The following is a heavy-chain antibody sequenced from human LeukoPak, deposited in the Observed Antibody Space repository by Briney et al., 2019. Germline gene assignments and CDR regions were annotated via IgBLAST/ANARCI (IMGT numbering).Heavy chain of an antibody. Sequence: GGSLRLSCAASRFTFNNFAMHWVRQAPGKGLEWVAVKSYDGSNKYYADSVKGRFTISRDNSKNTLYLQMNSLRAEDTALYYGARDGGEQLVGPFDYWGQGTLVTVSS. CDR3: ARDGGEQLVGPFDY. J-gene: IGHJ4*02. V-gene: IGHV3-30-3*01. D-gene: IGHD6-6*01. CDR2: KSYDGSNK. CDR1: RFTFNNFA.